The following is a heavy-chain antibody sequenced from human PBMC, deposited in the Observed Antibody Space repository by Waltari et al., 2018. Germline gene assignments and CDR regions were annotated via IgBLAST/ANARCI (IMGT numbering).Heavy chain of an antibody. CDR2: IYHSGST. V-gene: IGHV4-38-2*01. Sequence: QEQLQESGPGLVKPSETLSLTCAVSGYSISSGYYWGWIRQPPGKGLEWIGSIYHSGSTYYNPSLKSRVTISVDTSKNQFSLKLSSVTAADTAVYYCAVAPYFNYMDVWGKGTTVTVSS. CDR3: AVAPYFNYMDV. CDR1: GYSISSGYY. D-gene: IGHD2-21*01. J-gene: IGHJ6*03.